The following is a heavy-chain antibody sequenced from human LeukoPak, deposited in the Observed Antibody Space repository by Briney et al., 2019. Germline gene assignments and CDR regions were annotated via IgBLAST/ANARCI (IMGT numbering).Heavy chain of an antibody. Sequence: GGSLRLSCAASGFTFSSYEMNWVRQAPGKGLEWVSYISSSGSTIYYADSVKGRFTISRDNAKNSLYLQMNSVRAEDTAVYYCAELGITMIGGVWGKGTTVTIPS. CDR1: GFTFSSYE. CDR2: ISSSGSTI. D-gene: IGHD3-10*02. CDR3: AELGITMIGGV. J-gene: IGHJ6*04. V-gene: IGHV3-48*03.